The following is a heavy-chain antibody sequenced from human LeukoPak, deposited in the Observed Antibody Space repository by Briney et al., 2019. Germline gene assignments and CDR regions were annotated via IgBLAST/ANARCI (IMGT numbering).Heavy chain of an antibody. V-gene: IGHV3-7*02. Sequence: PGGSLRLSCADSGFLFSNSWMAWVRQAPGRGLEWLANINQDGSAKTCVDSVKGRFTISRDNAKNSLYLQMNSLRAEDTAVYYCASTSGWYEPIDYWGQGTLVTVSS. CDR3: ASTSGWYEPIDY. CDR1: GFLFSNSW. CDR2: INQDGSAK. J-gene: IGHJ4*02. D-gene: IGHD6-19*01.